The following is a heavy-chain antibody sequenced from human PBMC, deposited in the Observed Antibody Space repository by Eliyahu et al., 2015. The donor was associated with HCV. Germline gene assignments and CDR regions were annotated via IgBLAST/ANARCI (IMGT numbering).Heavy chain of an antibody. Sequence: QLVESGGGLVKPGGSLXLSCAASGFTFXNAWXNWVRXAPGKGXEWVGRIKSKTDGXTTDYAAPVKGRFTISRDDSKNTLYLQMNSLKTEDTAVYYCTTESPKYCSSTSCYDLGYYYGMDVWGQGTTVTVSS. D-gene: IGHD2-2*01. CDR3: TTESPKYCSSTSCYDLGYYYGMDV. J-gene: IGHJ6*02. V-gene: IGHV3-15*07. CDR1: GFTFXNAW. CDR2: IKSKTDGXTT.